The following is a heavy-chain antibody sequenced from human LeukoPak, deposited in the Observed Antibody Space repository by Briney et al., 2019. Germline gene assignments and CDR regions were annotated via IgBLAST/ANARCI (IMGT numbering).Heavy chain of an antibody. CDR1: GFTFSSYW. D-gene: IGHD1-1*01. Sequence: GGSLRLSCVASGFTFSSYWLSWVRQAPGKGLEWVANIKQDGSDKYYVDSVKGRFTISRDNSKNTLYLQMNSLRAEDTAVYYCAKGNGAFDIWGQGTMVTVSS. V-gene: IGHV3-7*03. CDR3: AKGNGAFDI. CDR2: IKQDGSDK. J-gene: IGHJ3*02.